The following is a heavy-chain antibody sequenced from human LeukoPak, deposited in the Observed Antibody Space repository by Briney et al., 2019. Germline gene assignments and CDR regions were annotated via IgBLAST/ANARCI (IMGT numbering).Heavy chain of an antibody. CDR3: GIDVPSSGYASDY. CDR2: ININSGDR. V-gene: IGHV1-2*02. Sequence: ASVKVSCKASGYTFTAYYMHWLRQAPGQGLEWMAWININSGDRKYAQKFQGRVTMTMDTSISTAYMELSSLTSDDTAVYYCGIDVPSSGYASDYWGQGTLVTVSS. CDR1: GYTFTAYY. D-gene: IGHD3-22*01. J-gene: IGHJ4*02.